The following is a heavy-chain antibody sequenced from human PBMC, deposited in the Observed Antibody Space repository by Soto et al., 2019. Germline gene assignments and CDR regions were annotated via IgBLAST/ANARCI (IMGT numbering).Heavy chain of an antibody. V-gene: IGHV3-43*01. CDR2: ISWDGGST. J-gene: IGHJ6*02. D-gene: IGHD6-6*01. Sequence: GGSLRLSCAASGFTFDDYTVHWVRKDPGKGLEWVSLISWDGGSTYYADSVKGRFTISRDNSKNSLYLQMNSLRTEDTALYYCAKGPWGTYSSSRNYYYCGMDVWGQGTTVTVSS. CDR1: GFTFDDYT. CDR3: AKGPWGTYSSSRNYYYCGMDV.